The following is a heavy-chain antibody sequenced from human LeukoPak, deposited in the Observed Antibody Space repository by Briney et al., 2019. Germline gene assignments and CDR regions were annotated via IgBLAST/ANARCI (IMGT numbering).Heavy chain of an antibody. CDR1: GGTFSSYA. CDR2: IIPIFGTA. CDR3: ARLWDYSSGYNDY. J-gene: IGHJ4*02. V-gene: IGHV1-69*05. Sequence: SVKVSCKASGGTFSSYAISWVRQAPGQGLEWMGGIIPIFGTANYAQKFQGRVTITTDESTSTAYMELSSLRSEDAAVYYCARLWDYSSGYNDYWGQGTLVTVYS. D-gene: IGHD3-22*01.